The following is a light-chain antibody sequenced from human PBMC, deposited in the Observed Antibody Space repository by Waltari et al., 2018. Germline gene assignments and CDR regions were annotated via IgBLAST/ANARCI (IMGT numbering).Light chain of an antibody. CDR2: VSSDGSH. CDR1: SGHSSNV. Sequence: QLVLTQSPSASASLGASVTLTCTLSSGHSSNVIAWLQQQPEKGPRYLLRVSSDGSHSRGDEIPDRFSGSSSGAERYLTISSLQSEDEADYYCQTGGHGTWVFGGGTKLTVL. CDR3: QTGGHGTWV. V-gene: IGLV4-69*01. J-gene: IGLJ3*02.